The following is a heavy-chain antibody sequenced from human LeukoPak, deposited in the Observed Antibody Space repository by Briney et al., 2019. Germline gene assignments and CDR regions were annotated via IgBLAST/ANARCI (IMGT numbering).Heavy chain of an antibody. CDR2: ISGSGGST. D-gene: IGHD5-18*01. CDR1: GFIFSVYA. CDR3: AKVGSYSERDY. V-gene: IGHV3-23*01. J-gene: IGHJ4*02. Sequence: GGSLRLSCAASGFIFSVYAMSWVRQAPGKGLEWVSGISGSGGSTYYADSVKGRFTISRDNSKNTLYLQMNSLRAEDTAVYYCAKVGSYSERDYWGQGTLVTVSS.